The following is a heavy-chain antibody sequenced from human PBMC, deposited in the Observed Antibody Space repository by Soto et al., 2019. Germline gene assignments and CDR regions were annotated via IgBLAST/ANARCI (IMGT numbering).Heavy chain of an antibody. CDR1: GFTFSSYG. V-gene: IGHV3-33*01. Sequence: QVQLVESGGGVVQPGRSLRLSCAASGFTFSSYGMHWVRQAPGKGLEWVAVIWYDGSNKYYADSVKGRFTISRDNTKNTLYLQMNSRRAEDKDVYYCASSGPDYGDYFCPRLFAFDIWGQGTMVTGSS. CDR2: IWYDGSNK. J-gene: IGHJ3*02. D-gene: IGHD4-17*01. CDR3: ASSGPDYGDYFCPRLFAFDI.